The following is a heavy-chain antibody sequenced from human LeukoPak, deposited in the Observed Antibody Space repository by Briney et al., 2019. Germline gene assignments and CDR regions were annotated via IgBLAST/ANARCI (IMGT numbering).Heavy chain of an antibody. V-gene: IGHV5-51*01. CDR3: ARLPAARPYYYCGMDV. CDR2: TYPGDSDT. D-gene: IGHD2-2*01. J-gene: IGHJ6*04. Sequence: GPSRQISSQGPGSRFTSYWIGWVRPTPGQGLAWMGITYPGDSDTRYSPSFQAQVTISADKSISTAYLLWSTLQASDTAMYYCARLPAARPYYYCGMDVWGKGATVSVSS. CDR1: GSRFTSYW.